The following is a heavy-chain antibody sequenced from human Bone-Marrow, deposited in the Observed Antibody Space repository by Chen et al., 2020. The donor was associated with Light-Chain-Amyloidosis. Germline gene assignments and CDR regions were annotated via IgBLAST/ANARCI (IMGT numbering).Heavy chain of an antibody. Sequence: QVQLQESGPGLVKPSETLSLTCTVSGGFINNYYWSWIRQPAGKGLQLIGRVHTSGSSNYNPSLRSRVTMSVDTSKKNFFLNLTSVTAADTAVYYCARGSVVYGFDYCGQGILVTVSS. V-gene: IGHV4-4*07. J-gene: IGHJ4*02. CDR2: VHTSGSS. D-gene: IGHD2-8*01. CDR3: ARGSVVYGFDY. CDR1: GGFINNYY.